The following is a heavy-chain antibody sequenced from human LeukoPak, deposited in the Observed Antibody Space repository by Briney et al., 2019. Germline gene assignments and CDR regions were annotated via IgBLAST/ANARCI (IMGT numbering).Heavy chain of an antibody. D-gene: IGHD6-13*01. CDR1: GFTFDDYA. CDR2: ISWNSGSI. CDR3: AKGVPPCSSSWFDP. Sequence: GGSLRLSCAASGFTFDDYAMHWVRQAPGKGLEWVSGISWNSGSIGYADSVKGRFTISRDNAKNSLYLQMNSLRAEDTALYYCAKGVPPCSSSWFDPWGQGTLVTVSS. V-gene: IGHV3-9*01. J-gene: IGHJ5*02.